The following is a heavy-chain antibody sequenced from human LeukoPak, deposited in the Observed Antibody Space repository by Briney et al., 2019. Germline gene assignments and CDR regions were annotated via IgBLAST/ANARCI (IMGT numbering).Heavy chain of an antibody. J-gene: IGHJ4*02. CDR2: IKQDGSEK. CDR3: ASGWFRELPEN. D-gene: IGHD3-10*01. CDR1: GLTLSYYL. V-gene: IGHV3-7*01. Sequence: GGSLTLSCAASGLTLSYYLRSWLGPAAGKGLDGVANIKQDGSEKYYVDSGKGRFTISRDNAKNSLYLQMNSLRAEDTAVYYCASGWFRELPENWGQGTLVTVSS.